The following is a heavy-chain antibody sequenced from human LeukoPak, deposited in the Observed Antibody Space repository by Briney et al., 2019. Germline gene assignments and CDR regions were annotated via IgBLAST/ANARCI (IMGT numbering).Heavy chain of an antibody. Sequence: PSETLSLTCTDSGGSISSYYWSWIRQPPGKGLEWIGYIYYSGSTNYNPSLKSRVTISVDTSKNQFSMKLSSVTAADTAVYYCARGRPPPSEGDVDYWGQGTLVTVSS. J-gene: IGHJ4*02. D-gene: IGHD1-1*01. CDR1: GGSISSYY. CDR3: ARGRPPPSEGDVDY. CDR2: IYYSGST. V-gene: IGHV4-59*01.